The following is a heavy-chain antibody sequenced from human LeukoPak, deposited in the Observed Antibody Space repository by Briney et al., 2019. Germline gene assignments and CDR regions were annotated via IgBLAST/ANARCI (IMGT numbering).Heavy chain of an antibody. Sequence: GASVKVSCKASGYAFTSYDINWVRQATGQGLEWMGWMNPNSGNTGYAQKFQGRVTITRNTSISTAYMELSRLRSDDTAVYYCASINDYSNYGGDYWGQGTLVTVSS. CDR1: GYAFTSYD. CDR2: MNPNSGNT. J-gene: IGHJ4*02. D-gene: IGHD4-11*01. CDR3: ASINDYSNYGGDY. V-gene: IGHV1-8*03.